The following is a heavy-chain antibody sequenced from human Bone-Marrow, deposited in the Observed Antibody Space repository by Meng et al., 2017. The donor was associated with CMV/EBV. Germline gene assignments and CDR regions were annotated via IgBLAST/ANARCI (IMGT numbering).Heavy chain of an antibody. CDR3: ARGRSSSLLAEGY. Sequence: SVKVSCKASGGTFSSYSISWVRQAPGQGLEWMGRIIPILGIANYAQKFQGRVTITADKSTSTAYMELSRLRSEDTAVYYCARGRSSSLLAEGYWGQGTLVTVSS. D-gene: IGHD6-13*01. V-gene: IGHV1-69*02. CDR2: IIPILGIA. CDR1: GGTFSSYS. J-gene: IGHJ4*02.